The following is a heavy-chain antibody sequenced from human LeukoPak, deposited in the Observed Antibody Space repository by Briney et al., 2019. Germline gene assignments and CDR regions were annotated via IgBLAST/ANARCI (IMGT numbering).Heavy chain of an antibody. J-gene: IGHJ4*02. CDR1: GYTFTSYG. Sequence: ASVKVSCKASGYTFTSYGISWVRQAPGQGLEWMGWISAYNGNTNYAQKLQGRVTMTTDTSTSTAYMELRSLRSDDTAVYYCARDSTSSTIFGVVTSDYWGQGTLVTVSS. D-gene: IGHD3-3*01. CDR3: ARDSTSSTIFGVVTSDY. V-gene: IGHV1-18*01. CDR2: ISAYNGNT.